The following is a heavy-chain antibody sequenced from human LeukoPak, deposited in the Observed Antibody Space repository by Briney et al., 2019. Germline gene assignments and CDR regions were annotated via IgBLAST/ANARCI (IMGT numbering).Heavy chain of an antibody. CDR2: ISGSGGST. V-gene: IGHV3-23*01. D-gene: IGHD3-3*01. Sequence: GGSLRLSCAASGFTFSSYAMSWVRQAPGKGLEWVSAISGSGGSTYYADSVKGRFTISRDNSKNTLYLQMNSLRAEDTAVYYCAKSIGRITIFGVGARPFDYWGQGTLVTVSS. CDR1: GFTFSSYA. CDR3: AKSIGRITIFGVGARPFDY. J-gene: IGHJ4*02.